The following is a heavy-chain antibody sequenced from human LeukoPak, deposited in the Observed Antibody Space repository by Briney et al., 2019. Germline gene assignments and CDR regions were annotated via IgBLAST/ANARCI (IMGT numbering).Heavy chain of an antibody. D-gene: IGHD3-10*01. V-gene: IGHV3-48*04. CDR3: AGRSYSDDY. CDR1: GFTFSSFA. CDR2: ISSSSGTI. J-gene: IGHJ4*02. Sequence: GGSLRLSCAASGFTFSSFAMNWVRQAPGKGLEWVSYISSSSGTIYYADSVKGRFTISRDNAKNSLYLQMSSLRAEDTALYYCAGRSYSDDYWGQGTLVTVSS.